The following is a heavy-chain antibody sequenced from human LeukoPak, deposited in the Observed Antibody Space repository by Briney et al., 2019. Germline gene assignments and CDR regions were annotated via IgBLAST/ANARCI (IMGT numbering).Heavy chain of an antibody. CDR3: GKDIGISSSRTFDR. CDR2: FSWDGTIT. D-gene: IGHD6-6*01. Sequence: PGGSLRLSCAASGFTFQHYTMRWVRQVPGKGLEWVSLFSWDGTITDYADALKGRFTVSRDNNKNSLYLQMNSLRIEDTAFYYCGKDIGISSSRTFDRCGQGTLVTVSS. J-gene: IGHJ4*02. CDR1: GFTFQHYT. V-gene: IGHV3-43*01.